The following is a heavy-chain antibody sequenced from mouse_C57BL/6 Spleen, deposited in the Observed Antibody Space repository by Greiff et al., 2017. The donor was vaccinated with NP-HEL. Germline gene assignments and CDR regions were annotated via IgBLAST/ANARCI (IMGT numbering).Heavy chain of an antibody. CDR2: INPNNGGT. D-gene: IGHD1-1*01. Sequence: EVQLQQSGPELVKPGASVKIPCKASGYTFTDYNMEWVKESHGKSLEWIGDINPNNGGTIYNQKFKGKATLTVDKSSSTAYMELRSLTSEDTAVYYCARFEAFTTVVATRTKSFDVWGTGTTVTVSS. CDR3: ARFEAFTTVVATRTKSFDV. V-gene: IGHV1-18*01. J-gene: IGHJ1*03. CDR1: GYTFTDYN.